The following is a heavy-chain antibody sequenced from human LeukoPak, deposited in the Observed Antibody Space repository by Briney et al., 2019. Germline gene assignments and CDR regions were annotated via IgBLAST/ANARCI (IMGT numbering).Heavy chain of an antibody. J-gene: IGHJ4*02. Sequence: ASVKVSCKASGYTFTDYYMHWVRQAPGQGLEWMGRINPNSGGTNYAQKFQGRVTMTRDTSISTAYMELSRLRSDDTAVYYCATPGVGLRFLEWLPHPFDYWGQGTLVTVSS. D-gene: IGHD3-3*01. CDR3: ATPGVGLRFLEWLPHPFDY. CDR2: INPNSGGT. V-gene: IGHV1-2*06. CDR1: GYTFTDYY.